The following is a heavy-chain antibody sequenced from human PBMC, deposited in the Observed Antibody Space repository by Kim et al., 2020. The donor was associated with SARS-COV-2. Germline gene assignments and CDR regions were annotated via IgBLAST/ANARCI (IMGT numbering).Heavy chain of an antibody. CDR1: GFTLSLYS. Sequence: GGSLRLSCATSGFTLSLYSMNWVRQSPGKGLEWVSHISGTGNITKHADSVRGRFTISRDNAKNSLFLQMNGLRAEDTAVYYCVRENYWAFDIWGQGTMVT. CDR2: ISGTGNIT. J-gene: IGHJ3*02. V-gene: IGHV3-48*04. CDR3: VRENYWAFDI. D-gene: IGHD2-15*01.